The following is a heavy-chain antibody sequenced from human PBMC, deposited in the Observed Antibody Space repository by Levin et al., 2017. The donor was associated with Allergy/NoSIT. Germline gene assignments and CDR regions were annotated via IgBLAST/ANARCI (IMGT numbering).Heavy chain of an antibody. CDR1: GGSFSGYY. Sequence: SQTLSLTCAVYGGSFSGYYWSWIRQPPGKGLEWIGEINHSGSTNYNPSLKSRVTISVDTSKNQFSLKLSSVTAADTAVYYCARSPFYYYGSGSYHDYWGQGTLVTVSS. J-gene: IGHJ4*02. CDR2: INHSGST. D-gene: IGHD3-10*01. CDR3: ARSPFYYYGSGSYHDY. V-gene: IGHV4-34*01.